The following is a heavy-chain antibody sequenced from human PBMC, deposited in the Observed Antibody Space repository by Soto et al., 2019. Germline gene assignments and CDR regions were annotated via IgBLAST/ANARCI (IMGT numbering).Heavy chain of an antibody. CDR2: IYYSGST. CDR3: ARVVLYSDGLRDYFDY. D-gene: IGHD3-9*01. CDR1: GGSISSGDYY. Sequence: SETLSLTCTVSGGSISSGDYYWSWIRQPPGKGLEWIGYIYYSGSTYYNPSLKSRVTISVDTSKNQFSLKVTSVTAADTAVYYCARVVLYSDGLRDYFDYWGQGSLVTVSS. V-gene: IGHV4-30-4*01. J-gene: IGHJ4*02.